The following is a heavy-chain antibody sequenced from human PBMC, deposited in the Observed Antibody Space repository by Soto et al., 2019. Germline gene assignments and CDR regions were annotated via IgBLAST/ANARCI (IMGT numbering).Heavy chain of an antibody. Sequence: QVQLVQSRGEVKKPGASVKVSCKTSGYSFPTYGISWVRQAPGQGLEWMGWISGYNGNTNYAQKLKGRLTMTTDTSTSTAYMELRSLTSDDTAVYYCAREGPAPYYYYGMDVWGQGSTVTVSS. CDR2: ISGYNGNT. V-gene: IGHV1-18*01. J-gene: IGHJ6*02. CDR3: AREGPAPYYYYGMDV. CDR1: GYSFPTYG.